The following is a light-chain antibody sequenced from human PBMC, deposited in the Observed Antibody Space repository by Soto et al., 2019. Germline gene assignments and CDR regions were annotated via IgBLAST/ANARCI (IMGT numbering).Light chain of an antibody. J-gene: IGKJ4*01. CDR2: DVS. V-gene: IGKV3D-20*01. Sequence: EIVLTQSPATLSLSPGERATLSCGASQSVSSTWLAWYQQKPGLAPRLLIFDVSNRFTGVPDRCSGSGSGTYFTLTISGLEPEDLAVYYCQQYSTSLTFGGGTKVEIK. CDR3: QQYSTSLT. CDR1: QSVSSTW.